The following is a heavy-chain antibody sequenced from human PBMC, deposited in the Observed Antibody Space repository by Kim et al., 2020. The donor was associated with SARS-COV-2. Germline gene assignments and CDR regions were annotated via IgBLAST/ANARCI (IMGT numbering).Heavy chain of an antibody. CDR1: GYTFTSYA. CDR2: INAGNGNT. CDR3: ARQVLWFGEFFDYYYGMDV. D-gene: IGHD3-10*01. V-gene: IGHV1-3*01. Sequence: ASVKVSCKSSGYTFTSYAMHWVRQAPGQRLEGMGWINAGNGNTKYSHKFQGRVTITRDTSASTAYMELSSLRSEDTAVYYCARQVLWFGEFFDYYYGMDVWGQGPTVTVSS. J-gene: IGHJ6*02.